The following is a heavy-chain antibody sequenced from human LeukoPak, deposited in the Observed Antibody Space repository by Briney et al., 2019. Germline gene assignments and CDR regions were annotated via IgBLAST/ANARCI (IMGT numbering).Heavy chain of an antibody. CDR2: IDWDDDK. J-gene: IGHJ3*02. V-gene: IGHV2-70*11. Sequence: SGPALVKPTQTLTLTCTFSGFSLSTSGMCVSWIRQPPGEALEWLARIDWDDDKYYSTSLKTRLTISKDTSKNQVVLTMTNMDPVDTATYFCARSRGSYYAFDIWGQGTMVTVSS. CDR1: GFSLSTSGMC. D-gene: IGHD1-26*01. CDR3: ARSRGSYYAFDI.